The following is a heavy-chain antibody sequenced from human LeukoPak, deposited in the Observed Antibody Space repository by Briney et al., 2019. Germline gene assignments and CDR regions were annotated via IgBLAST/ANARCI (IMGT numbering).Heavy chain of an antibody. V-gene: IGHV4-59*01. J-gene: IGHJ4*02. D-gene: IGHD3-10*01. CDR2: TYYSGST. CDR3: ARESMIRGVTHFDY. Sequence: SETLSLTCTVSGGSISSYYWSWIRQPPGKGLEWIGYTYYSGSTNYNPSLKSRVTISVDTSKNQFSLKLSSVTAADTAVYYCARESMIRGVTHFDYWGQGTLVTVSS. CDR1: GGSISSYY.